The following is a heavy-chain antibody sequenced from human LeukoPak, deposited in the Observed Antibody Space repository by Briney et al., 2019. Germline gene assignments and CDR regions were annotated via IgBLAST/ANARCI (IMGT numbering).Heavy chain of an antibody. V-gene: IGHV5-51*01. CDR2: IYPGNSDT. D-gene: IGHD3-10*01. J-gene: IGHJ6*03. CDR3: ARMAIRGVRGSPMDV. Sequence: GESLKISCKISGYILTNNWIGWVRQVPGKGLEWMGLIYPGNSDTKYSPSFQGQATFSVDKSISTAYLQWSSLKASDTAMYYCARMAIRGVRGSPMDVWGKGTTVTISS. CDR1: GYILTNNW.